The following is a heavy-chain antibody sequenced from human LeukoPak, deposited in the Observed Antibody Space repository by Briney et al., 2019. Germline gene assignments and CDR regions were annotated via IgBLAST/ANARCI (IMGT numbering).Heavy chain of an antibody. Sequence: PGGSLRLSCAASGFTFSGSAMHWVRQASGKGLEWVGRIRSKANSYATAYAASVKGRFTFSRDDSKNTAYLQMNSLKTEDTAVYYCTSFGVPFDYWGQGTLVTVSS. CDR2: IRSKANSYAT. J-gene: IGHJ4*02. CDR3: TSFGVPFDY. CDR1: GFTFSGSA. D-gene: IGHD3-16*01. V-gene: IGHV3-73*01.